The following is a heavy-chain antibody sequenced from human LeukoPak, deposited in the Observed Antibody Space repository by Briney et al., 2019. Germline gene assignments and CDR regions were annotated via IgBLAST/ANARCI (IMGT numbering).Heavy chain of an antibody. CDR2: INWNGGST. CDR3: ARDREVGATYYFDY. V-gene: IGHV3-20*04. J-gene: IGHJ4*02. CDR1: GFTFDDYG. D-gene: IGHD1-26*01. Sequence: GGSLRLSCAASGFTFDDYGMSWARQAPGKGLEWVSGINWNGGSTGYTDSVKGRFTISRDNAKNSLYLQMNSLRAEDTALYYCARDREVGATYYFDYWGQGTLVTVSS.